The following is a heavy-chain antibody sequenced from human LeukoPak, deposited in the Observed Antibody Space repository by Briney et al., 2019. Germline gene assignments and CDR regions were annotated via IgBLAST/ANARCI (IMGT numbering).Heavy chain of an antibody. J-gene: IGHJ6*02. Sequence: PGGSLRLSCTTSGFNFNNAWMNWVRQAPGKGLEWVGRIKSKTDGGTTDYAAPVKGRFTISRDDSKNTLYLQMNSLKTEDTAVYYCTTGPPGRFYGDYVMDVWGQGTTVTVSS. CDR2: IKSKTDGGTT. D-gene: IGHD4-17*01. V-gene: IGHV3-15*07. CDR3: TTGPPGRFYGDYVMDV. CDR1: GFNFNNAW.